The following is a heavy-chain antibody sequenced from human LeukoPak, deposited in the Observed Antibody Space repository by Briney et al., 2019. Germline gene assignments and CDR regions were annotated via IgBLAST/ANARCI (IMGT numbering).Heavy chain of an antibody. CDR2: IYYSGST. CDR1: GGSISSYY. V-gene: IGHV4-59*01. CDR3: ARGGDIVVVPAANDAFDI. Sequence: SETLSLTCTVSGGSISSYYWSWIRQPPGKGLEWIGYIYYSGSTNYNPSLKSRVTISVDTSKNRFSLKLSSVTAADTAVYYCARGGDIVVVPAANDAFDIWGQGTMVTVSS. J-gene: IGHJ3*02. D-gene: IGHD2-2*01.